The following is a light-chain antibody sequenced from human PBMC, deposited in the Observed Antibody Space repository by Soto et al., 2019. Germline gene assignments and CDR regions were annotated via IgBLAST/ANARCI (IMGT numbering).Light chain of an antibody. CDR1: ETVSGRQ. Sequence: EIVLTQSPGTLSLSPGERATLSCRASETVSGRQLAWYQQKPGQAPRLIMYSATNRAAGIPDRFGGSVSGTDFTLMISSLEPEDFAVFYCQQYATSPSFGQGTRLEIK. J-gene: IGKJ5*01. V-gene: IGKV3-20*01. CDR3: QQYATSPS. CDR2: SAT.